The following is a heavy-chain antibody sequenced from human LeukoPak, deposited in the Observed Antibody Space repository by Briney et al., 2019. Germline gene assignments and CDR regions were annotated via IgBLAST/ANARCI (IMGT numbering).Heavy chain of an antibody. D-gene: IGHD1/OR15-1a*01. CDR3: AGGERRTVHY. CDR1: GLTFSTYW. CDR2: INGDGSL. J-gene: IGHJ4*02. Sequence: GGSLRLSCAASGLTFSTYWMHWVRQAPGKGLVWVSRINGDGSLSYADSVKGRFTISRDNTKNMLYLQMNSLRAEYTAVYDSAGGERRTVHYWGQATLVTVSS. V-gene: IGHV3-74*01.